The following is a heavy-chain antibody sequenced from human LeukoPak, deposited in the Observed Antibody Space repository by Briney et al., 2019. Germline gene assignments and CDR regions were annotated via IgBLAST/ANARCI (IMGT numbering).Heavy chain of an antibody. V-gene: IGHV3-48*03. D-gene: IGHD6-19*01. CDR2: ISSSGSTI. CDR1: GFTFSSYG. Sequence: GGSLRLSCAASGFTFSSYGMNWVRQAPGKRLEWVSYISSSGSTIYYADSVKGRFTISRDNAKNSLYLQMNSLRAEDTAVYYCARKAEGYYYYMDVWGKGTTVTISS. CDR3: ARKAEGYYYYMDV. J-gene: IGHJ6*03.